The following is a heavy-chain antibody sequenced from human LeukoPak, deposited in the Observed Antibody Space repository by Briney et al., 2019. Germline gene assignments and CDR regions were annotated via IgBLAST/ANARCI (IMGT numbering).Heavy chain of an antibody. CDR2: IVPMFGTT. CDR3: VTETGAHRGWFDP. Sequence: GASVKVSCKASGYTFTGYYLHWVRQAPGQGLEWMGGIVPMFGTTNYAPKFKGRVTVTADESTSTAHMEVNSLRFDDTAMIYCVTETGAHRGWFDPWGQGTLVTVSS. J-gene: IGHJ5*02. CDR1: GYTFTGYY. V-gene: IGHV1-69*13. D-gene: IGHD7-27*01.